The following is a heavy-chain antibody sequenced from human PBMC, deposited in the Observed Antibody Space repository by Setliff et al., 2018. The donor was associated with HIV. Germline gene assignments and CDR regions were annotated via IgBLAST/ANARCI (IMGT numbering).Heavy chain of an antibody. CDR3: ATLFSSGWHFDY. Sequence: ASVKVSCKTSGCTFDAKYIHWARQAPGQGLEWMGWINPNSGGTNYARKFQGRVTMTRDTSISTAYMELNSLRSDDTAVYYCATLFSSGWHFDYWGQGTLVTVSS. V-gene: IGHV1-2*02. CDR2: INPNSGGT. D-gene: IGHD6-19*01. CDR1: GCTFDAKY. J-gene: IGHJ4*02.